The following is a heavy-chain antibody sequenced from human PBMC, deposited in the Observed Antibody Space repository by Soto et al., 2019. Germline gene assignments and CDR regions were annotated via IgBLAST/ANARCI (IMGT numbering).Heavy chain of an antibody. Sequence: EVQLVESGGGLVQPGRSLRLSCAASGFTFDDYAMHWVRQAPGKGLEWVSGISWNSGILDYAASVKGRFTISRDNAKNSLSLQMNSLRAEDTALYYCAKGPKPWVAATFDYWGQGTLVTVSS. J-gene: IGHJ4*02. CDR3: AKGPKPWVAATFDY. D-gene: IGHD2-15*01. V-gene: IGHV3-9*01. CDR2: ISWNSGIL. CDR1: GFTFDDYA.